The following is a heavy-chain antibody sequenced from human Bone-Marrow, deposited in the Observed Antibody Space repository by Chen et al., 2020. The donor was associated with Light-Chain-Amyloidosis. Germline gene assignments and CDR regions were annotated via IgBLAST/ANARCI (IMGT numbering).Heavy chain of an antibody. CDR3: AKDISYDDILPGYPADAFDI. D-gene: IGHD3-9*01. V-gene: IGHV3-23*04. Sequence: EVQLVESGGGLLQRGGSLRLSCAASGFAFSSYAISWVRQAPGKGLEWVATIRGGGGSRYYGDSVKGRLTISRDNSKSALFLQMNSLRAEVTAVYCCAKDISYDDILPGYPADAFDIWGQGTMVTVSS. J-gene: IGHJ3*02. CDR1: GFAFSSYA. CDR2: IRGGGGSR.